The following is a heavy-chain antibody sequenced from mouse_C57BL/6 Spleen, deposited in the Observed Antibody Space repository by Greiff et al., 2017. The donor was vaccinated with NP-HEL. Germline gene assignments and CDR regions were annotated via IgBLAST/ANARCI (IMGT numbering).Heavy chain of an antibody. CDR3: ARVLAY. Sequence: QVQLKQPGAELVMPGASVKLSCKASGYTFTSYWMHWVKQRPGQGLEWIGEIDPSDSYTNYNQKFKGKSTLTVDKSSSTAYMQLSSLTSEDSAVYYCARVLAYWGQGTLVTVSA. CDR2: IDPSDSYT. V-gene: IGHV1-69*01. CDR1: GYTFTSYW. J-gene: IGHJ3*01.